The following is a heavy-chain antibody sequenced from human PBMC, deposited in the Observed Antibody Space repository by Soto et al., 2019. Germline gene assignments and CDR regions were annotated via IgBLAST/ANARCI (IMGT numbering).Heavy chain of an antibody. D-gene: IGHD3-10*01. CDR2: IWYDGNNK. Sequence: SGGSLRLSCAASGFTFSSYGIHWVRQAPGKGLEWVAVIWYDGNNKDYADSVKGRFTISRDNSKNTLYLEMNSLRVRDTAVYYCARELHSSMAPSFDYWGQGTRVTVSS. CDR3: ARELHSSMAPSFDY. CDR1: GFTFSSYG. J-gene: IGHJ4*02. V-gene: IGHV3-33*01.